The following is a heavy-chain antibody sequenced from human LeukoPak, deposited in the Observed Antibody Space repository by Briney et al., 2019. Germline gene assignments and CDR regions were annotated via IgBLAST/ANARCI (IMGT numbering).Heavy chain of an antibody. CDR2: IYYSGST. CDR1: GGSISSSSYY. CDR3: ARLTGVEMATIHFDY. J-gene: IGHJ4*02. D-gene: IGHD5-24*01. V-gene: IGHV4-39*01. Sequence: PSETLSLTCTVSGGSISSSSYYWGWIRQPPGKGLEWIGSIYYSGSTYYNPSLKSRVTISVDTSENQFSLKLSSVTAADTAVYYCARLTGVEMATIHFDYWGQGTLVTVSS.